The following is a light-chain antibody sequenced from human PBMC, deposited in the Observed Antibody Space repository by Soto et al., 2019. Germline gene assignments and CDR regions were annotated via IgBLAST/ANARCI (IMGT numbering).Light chain of an antibody. V-gene: IGKV3-15*01. Sequence: EIVRTQSQATQTVSPGESATLSCRASQSVSNNLTWYQQKPGQPPRLLIYGASTRATGVPGRFSGSGSGTEFTLTISGLQSEDFAVYYCQQYNNWWTFGQGTKVDIK. J-gene: IGKJ1*01. CDR1: QSVSNN. CDR3: QQYNNWWT. CDR2: GAS.